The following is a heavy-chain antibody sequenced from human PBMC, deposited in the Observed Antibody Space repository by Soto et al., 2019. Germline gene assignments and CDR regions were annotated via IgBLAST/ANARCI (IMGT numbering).Heavy chain of an antibody. CDR2: IYYSGST. J-gene: IGHJ4*02. D-gene: IGHD3-22*01. V-gene: IGHV4-39*01. CDR1: GGSISSSSYY. Sequence: SETLSLTCTVSGGSISSSSYYWGWIRQPPGKGLEWIGSIYYSGSTYYNQSLKGRVTISVDTSKKQFSLKLSSVTAADSAVYYCARLVYDSSGYRPGWGQGTLVTVSS. CDR3: ARLVYDSSGYRPG.